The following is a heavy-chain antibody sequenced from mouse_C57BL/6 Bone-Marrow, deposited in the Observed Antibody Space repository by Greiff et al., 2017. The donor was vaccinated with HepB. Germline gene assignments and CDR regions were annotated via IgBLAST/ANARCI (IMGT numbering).Heavy chain of an antibody. CDR1: GYTFTNYW. D-gene: IGHD1-1*01. V-gene: IGHV1-63*01. J-gene: IGHJ1*03. Sequence: QVQLKESGAELVRPGTSVKMSCKASGYTFTNYWIGWAKQRPGHGLEWIGDIYPGGGYTNYNEKFKGKATLTADKSSSTAYMQFSSLTSEDSAIYYCARFITTPHWYFDVWGTGTTVTVSS. CDR2: IYPGGGYT. CDR3: ARFITTPHWYFDV.